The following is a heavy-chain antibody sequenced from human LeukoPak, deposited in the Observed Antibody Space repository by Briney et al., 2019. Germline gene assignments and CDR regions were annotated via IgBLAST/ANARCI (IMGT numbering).Heavy chain of an antibody. Sequence: PGESLKISCKGSGYSFTSYWIGWVRQMPGKGLEWMGIIYPDDSDTRYSPSFQGQVTISADKSISTAYLQWSSLKASDTAMYYCARRAYYDSSGYYYVGGSYFDYWGQGTLVTVSS. V-gene: IGHV5-51*01. CDR2: IYPDDSDT. CDR3: ARRAYYDSSGYYYVGGSYFDY. CDR1: GYSFTSYW. D-gene: IGHD3-22*01. J-gene: IGHJ4*02.